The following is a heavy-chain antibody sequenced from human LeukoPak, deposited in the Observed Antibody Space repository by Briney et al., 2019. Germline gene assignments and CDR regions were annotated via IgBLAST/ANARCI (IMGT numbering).Heavy chain of an antibody. CDR1: GYTFTSYA. CDR2: INAGNGNT. J-gene: IGHJ4*02. Sequence: ASVTVSCKASGYTFTSYAMHWVRQAPGQRLEWMGWINAGNGNTKYSQKFQGRVTITRDTSASTAYMELSSLRSEDTAVYYCARIIQDYGGNSRTFDYWGQGTLVTVSS. V-gene: IGHV1-3*01. D-gene: IGHD4-23*01. CDR3: ARIIQDYGGNSRTFDY.